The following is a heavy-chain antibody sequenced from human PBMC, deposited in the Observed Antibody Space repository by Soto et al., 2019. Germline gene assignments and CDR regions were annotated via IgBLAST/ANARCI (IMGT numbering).Heavy chain of an antibody. CDR1: GGTFSSYA. J-gene: IGHJ6*02. CDR3: ARSSARRPISRIAARLSYYYYCMDV. Sequence: QVQLVQSGAEVKKPGSSVKVSCKASGGTFSSYAISWVRQAPGQGLEWMGGIIPIVGIANYAQKFQGRVPITADESTSTAGMELSRLRAEDRAVDYCARSSARRPISRIAARLSYYYYCMDVCGPGSTVTVSS. CDR2: IIPIVGIA. D-gene: IGHD6-6*01. V-gene: IGHV1-69*01.